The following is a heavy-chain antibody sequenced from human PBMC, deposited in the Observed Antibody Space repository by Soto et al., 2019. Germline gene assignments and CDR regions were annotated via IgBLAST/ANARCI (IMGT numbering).Heavy chain of an antibody. D-gene: IGHD4-17*01. V-gene: IGHV4-38-2*01. CDR3: ASSSWVGPYGGNWFDP. Sequence: PSETLSLTCAVSGYSISSGYYWGWIRQPPGKGLEWIGSIYHSGSNYYNPSLKSRVSISIDMSKKQFSLKLTSVTAADTAVYYCASSSWVGPYGGNWFDPWGQGTLVTVSS. CDR1: GYSISSGYY. CDR2: IYHSGSN. J-gene: IGHJ5*02.